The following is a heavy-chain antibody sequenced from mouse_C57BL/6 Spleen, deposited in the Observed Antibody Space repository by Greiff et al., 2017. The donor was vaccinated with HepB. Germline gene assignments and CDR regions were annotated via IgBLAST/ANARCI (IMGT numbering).Heavy chain of an antibody. Sequence: QVQLQQPGAELVKPGASVKLSCKASGYTFTSYWMQWVKQRPGQGLEWIGEIDPSDSYTNYNQKFKGKATLTVDTSSSTSYMQLSSLTSEDSAVYYCARKGGKGYWGQGTTLTVSS. CDR1: GYTFTSYW. V-gene: IGHV1-50*01. J-gene: IGHJ2*01. CDR3: ARKGGKGY. CDR2: IDPSDSYT. D-gene: IGHD1-1*01.